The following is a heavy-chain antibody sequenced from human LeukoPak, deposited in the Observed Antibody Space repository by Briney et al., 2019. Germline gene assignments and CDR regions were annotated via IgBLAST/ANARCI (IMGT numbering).Heavy chain of an antibody. V-gene: IGHV3-23*01. CDR3: ARITMIVVVIPYFDY. CDR1: GFTFSSYA. D-gene: IGHD3-22*01. CDR2: ISGSGGST. Sequence: GGSLRLSCAASGFTFSSYAMSWVRQAPGKGPEWVSAISGSGGSTYYADSVKGRFTISRDNSKNTLYLQMNSLRAEDTAVYYCARITMIVVVIPYFDYWGQGTLVTVSS. J-gene: IGHJ4*02.